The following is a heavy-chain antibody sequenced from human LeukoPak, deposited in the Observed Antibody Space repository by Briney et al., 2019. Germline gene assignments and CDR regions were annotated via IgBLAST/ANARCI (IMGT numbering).Heavy chain of an antibody. CDR2: ISYDGSNK. D-gene: IGHD6-19*01. Sequence: PGRSLRLSCAASGFTFSSYAMHWVRQAPGKGLEWVAVISYDGSNKYYADSVKGRFTISRDNSKNTLYLQMNSLRAEDTAVYYCARDPYSSGWPSYYYYGMDVWGQGTTVTVSS. J-gene: IGHJ6*02. CDR1: GFTFSSYA. V-gene: IGHV3-30-3*01. CDR3: ARDPYSSGWPSYYYYGMDV.